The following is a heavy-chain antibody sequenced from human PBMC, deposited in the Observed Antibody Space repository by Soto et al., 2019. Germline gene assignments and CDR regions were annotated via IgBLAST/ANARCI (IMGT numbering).Heavy chain of an antibody. D-gene: IGHD2-21*02. CDR2: IWYDGSIE. CDR3: ARDRNPYCGADCSSTRMGV. V-gene: IGHV3-33*01. Sequence: SLRLSCAACGVTVWSSVIHGVLKEPDKGLEWVALIWYDGSIEYYVDSVKGRFTISRDNSKNTMFLQMNTLRAEDTAVYYCARDRNPYCGADCSSTRMGVWGQGTTVTVSS. J-gene: IGHJ6*02. CDR1: GVTVWSSV.